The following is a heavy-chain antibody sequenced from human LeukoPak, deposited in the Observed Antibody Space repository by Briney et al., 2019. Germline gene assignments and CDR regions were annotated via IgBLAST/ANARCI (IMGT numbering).Heavy chain of an antibody. D-gene: IGHD4-23*01. CDR3: ARDHLGYGVNSGSFDY. V-gene: IGHV3-7*04. J-gene: IGHJ4*02. Sequence: PGGSLRLSCAASGFTFNIYWMTWVRQAPGKRLEWVANIQRDGGDKYYVDSVKGRFTISRDNAKNSLYLQMDSLRAEDTAVYYCARDHLGYGVNSGSFDYWGQGTLVTVSS. CDR2: IQRDGGDK. CDR1: GFTFNIYW.